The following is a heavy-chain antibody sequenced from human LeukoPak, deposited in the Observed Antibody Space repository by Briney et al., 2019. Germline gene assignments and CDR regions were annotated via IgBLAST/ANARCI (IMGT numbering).Heavy chain of an antibody. CDR2: IKQDGSEK. D-gene: IGHD4-17*01. V-gene: IGHV3-7*01. J-gene: IGHJ4*02. CDR3: ARVSPNTVTTLQYFDY. CDR1: GFTFSSYW. Sequence: GGSLRLSCAASGFTFSSYWMSWVRQAPGKGLEWVANIKQDGSEKYYVDPVKGRFTISRDNAKNSLYLQMNSLRAEDTAVYYCARVSPNTVTTLQYFDYWGQGTLVTVSS.